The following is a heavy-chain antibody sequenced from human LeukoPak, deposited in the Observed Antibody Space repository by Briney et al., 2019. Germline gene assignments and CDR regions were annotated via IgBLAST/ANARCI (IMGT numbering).Heavy chain of an antibody. D-gene: IGHD6-13*01. CDR2: ISWNSRSI. CDR1: GFTFNDYA. J-gene: IGHJ4*02. Sequence: GGSLRLSCATSGFTFNDYAMYWVRQAPGKGLGWVSGISWNSRSIAYADFVKGRFTISRDNAKNSLYLQMNSLRAEDMALYYCAKEGSSWSTFDYWGQGTLVTVSS. V-gene: IGHV3-9*03. CDR3: AKEGSSWSTFDY.